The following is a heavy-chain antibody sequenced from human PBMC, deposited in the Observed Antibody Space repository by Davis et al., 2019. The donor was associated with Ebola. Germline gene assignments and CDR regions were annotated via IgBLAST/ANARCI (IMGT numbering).Heavy chain of an antibody. D-gene: IGHD6-19*01. V-gene: IGHV4-39*07. Sequence: PSETLSLTCTVSGGSINSNTFYWGWIRQSPGKGLEWIGRIYYSGATDYNASLKSRVTLSVDRSKNQSSLRLSSVSAADTAVYYCARLGYSSSFMDVWGTGTTVIVSS. CDR3: ARLGYSSSFMDV. J-gene: IGHJ6*03. CDR1: GGSINSNTFY. CDR2: IYYSGAT.